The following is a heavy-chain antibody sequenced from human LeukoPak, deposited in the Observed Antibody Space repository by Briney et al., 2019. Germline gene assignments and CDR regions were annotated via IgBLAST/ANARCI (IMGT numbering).Heavy chain of an antibody. J-gene: IGHJ4*02. V-gene: IGHV4-4*07. Sequence: SETLSLTCTVSGGSISSYYWNWIRQPAGKGLEWIGRIYTSGSTNYNPSLKSRVTISVDTSKNQFSLKLSSVTAADTAVYYCARDAPYGSGSFISDYWGQGTLVTVSS. CDR3: ARDAPYGSGSFISDY. D-gene: IGHD3-10*01. CDR2: IYTSGST. CDR1: GGSISSYY.